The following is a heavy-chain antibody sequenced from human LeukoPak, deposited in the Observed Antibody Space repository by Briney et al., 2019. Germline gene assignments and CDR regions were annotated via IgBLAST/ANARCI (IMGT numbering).Heavy chain of an antibody. V-gene: IGHV1-69*05. CDR2: IIPIFGTA. CDR1: GGTLSSYA. CDR3: ARARSPSSGYLLRDHNWFDP. Sequence: SVKVSCKASGGTLSSYAISWVRQAPGQGLEWMGGIIPIFGTANYAQKVQGRVTITTDESTTTAYMELSSLRSEDTAVYYCARARSPSSGYLLRDHNWFDPWGQGTLVTVSS. J-gene: IGHJ5*02. D-gene: IGHD3-22*01.